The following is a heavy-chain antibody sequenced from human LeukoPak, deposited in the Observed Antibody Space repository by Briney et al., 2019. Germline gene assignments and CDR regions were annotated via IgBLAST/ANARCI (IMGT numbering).Heavy chain of an antibody. D-gene: IGHD3-10*01. CDR1: GFTFGDYA. CDR3: TTDRGYSTLDD. V-gene: IGHV3-7*01. CDR2: INQDGSKK. J-gene: IGHJ4*02. Sequence: GGSLRLSCTASGFTFGDYAMSWFRQAPGKGLEWVANINQDGSKKDHVDSVKGRFTISRNNAKKTLYLQMDSLRTDDTAVYYCTTDRGYSTLDDWGQGTLVTVSS.